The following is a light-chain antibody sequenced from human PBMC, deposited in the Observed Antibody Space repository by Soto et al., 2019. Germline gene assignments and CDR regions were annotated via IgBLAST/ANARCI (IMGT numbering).Light chain of an antibody. CDR2: DVY. CDR1: SSNVGAYNY. CDR3: SSYAGSDTFV. J-gene: IGLJ3*02. Sequence: QPVLTQPPSASGSPGQSVTISCTGTSSNVGAYNYVAWYQQHPGKAPKLMIYDVYKRPSGVPDRFSGSKSGNMASLTVSGLQAEDEADYYCSSYAGSDTFVFGGGTKLTVL. V-gene: IGLV2-8*01.